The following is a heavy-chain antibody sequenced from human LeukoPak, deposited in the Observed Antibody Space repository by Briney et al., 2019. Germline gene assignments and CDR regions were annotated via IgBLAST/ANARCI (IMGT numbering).Heavy chain of an antibody. CDR1: GFTFINYP. CDR3: ARALSQELIRYSQD. Sequence: GTSLRLSCAASGFTFINYPMHWVRQAPGKGLEWVAIISYDGSNKYYADSVKGRFTISRDNSKNTLYLQMNSLRADDTAVYYCARALSQELIRYSQDWGQGTLVSVSS. J-gene: IGHJ1*01. D-gene: IGHD1-1*01. CDR2: ISYDGSNK. V-gene: IGHV3-30*04.